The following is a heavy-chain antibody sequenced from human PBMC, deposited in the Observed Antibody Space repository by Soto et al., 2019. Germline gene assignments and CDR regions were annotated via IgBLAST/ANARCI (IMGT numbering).Heavy chain of an antibody. CDR3: ASDDFRSGYKYFQH. V-gene: IGHV4-30-2*01. CDR1: GGSISSGGYS. Sequence: SETLSLTCAVSGGSISSGGYSWSWIRQPPGKGLEWIGYIYHSGSTYYNPSLKSRVTISVDRSKNQFSLKLSSVTAADTAVYYCASDDFRSGYKYFQHWGQGTLVTVSS. CDR2: IYHSGST. D-gene: IGHD3-3*01. J-gene: IGHJ1*01.